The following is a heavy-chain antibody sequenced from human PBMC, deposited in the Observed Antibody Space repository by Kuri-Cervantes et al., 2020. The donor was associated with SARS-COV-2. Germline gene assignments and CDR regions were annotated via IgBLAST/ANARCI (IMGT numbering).Heavy chain of an antibody. D-gene: IGHD6-19*01. J-gene: IGHJ4*02. CDR2: INHSGST. V-gene: IGHV4-34*01. Sequence: GSLRLSCAVYGGSFSGYYWSWIRQPPGKGLEWIGEINHSGSTNYNPSLKSRVTISVDTSKNQLSLKLSSVTAADTAVYYCAGSYSSGWNFDYWGQGTLVTVSS. CDR1: GGSFSGYY. CDR3: AGSYSSGWNFDY.